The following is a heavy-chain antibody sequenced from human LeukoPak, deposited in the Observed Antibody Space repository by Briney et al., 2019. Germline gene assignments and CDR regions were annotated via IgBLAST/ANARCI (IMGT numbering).Heavy chain of an antibody. V-gene: IGHV3-30-3*01. Sequence: GGSLRLSCAASGFTFSSYAMHWVRQAPGKGLEWVAVISYDGSNKYYADSVKGRFTISRDNSKNTLYLQMNSLRAEDTAVYYCARDKGVASAVYYFDYWGQGTLVTVSS. CDR3: ARDKGVASAVYYFDY. CDR2: ISYDGSNK. CDR1: GFTFSSYA. J-gene: IGHJ4*02. D-gene: IGHD6-13*01.